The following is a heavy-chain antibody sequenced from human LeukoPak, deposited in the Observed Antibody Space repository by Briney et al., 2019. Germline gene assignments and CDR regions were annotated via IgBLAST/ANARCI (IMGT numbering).Heavy chain of an antibody. J-gene: IGHJ4*02. CDR3: ARGRGIAVAGTDY. V-gene: IGHV3-33*01. D-gene: IGHD6-19*01. Sequence: GGSLRLSCAASGFTFSSYGMHWVRQAPGKGLEWVAVIWYDGSNQDYADSVKGRFTIFRDNTKNTLCLQMNSLRAEDTAVYYCARGRGIAVAGTDYWGQGTLVTVSS. CDR1: GFTFSSYG. CDR2: IWYDGSNQ.